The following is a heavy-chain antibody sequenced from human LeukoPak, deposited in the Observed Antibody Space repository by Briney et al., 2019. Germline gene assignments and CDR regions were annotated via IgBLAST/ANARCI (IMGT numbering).Heavy chain of an antibody. Sequence: GASVKVSCKASGYTFTSYGISWVRQAPGQGLEWMGWISAYNGNTNYAQKLQGRVTMTTDTSTSTAYMEQRSLRSDDTAVYYCARGKNERQLVLGDAFDIWGQGTMVTVSS. V-gene: IGHV1-18*01. J-gene: IGHJ3*02. CDR1: GYTFTSYG. D-gene: IGHD6-13*01. CDR3: ARGKNERQLVLGDAFDI. CDR2: ISAYNGNT.